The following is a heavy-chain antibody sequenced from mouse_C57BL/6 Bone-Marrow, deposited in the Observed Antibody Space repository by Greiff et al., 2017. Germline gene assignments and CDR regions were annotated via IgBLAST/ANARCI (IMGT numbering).Heavy chain of an antibody. V-gene: IGHV5-6*01. J-gene: IGHJ2*01. CDR2: ISSGGSYT. CDR3: ARNWDCLDY. D-gene: IGHD4-1*01. Sequence: EVKLVESGGDLVKPGGSLKLSCAASGFTFSSYGMSWVRQTPDKRLEWVATISSGGSYTYYPDSVKGRFTISRDNAKNTLYLQMSSLKSEDTAMYYCARNWDCLDYWGQGTTLTVSS. CDR1: GFTFSSYG.